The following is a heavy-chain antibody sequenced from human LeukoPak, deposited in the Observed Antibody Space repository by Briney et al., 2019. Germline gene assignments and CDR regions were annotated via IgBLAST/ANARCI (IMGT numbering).Heavy chain of an antibody. D-gene: IGHD5-18*01. Sequence: PSETLSLTCAVYGGSFSGYYWSWIRQPPGKGLEWIGEINHSGSTNYNPSLKSRVTISVDTSKNQFSLKLSSVTAADTAVYYCARFTRPTRGYSYGPYYYYGMDVWGQGTTVTVSS. CDR1: GGSFSGYY. CDR2: INHSGST. J-gene: IGHJ6*02. V-gene: IGHV4-34*01. CDR3: ARFTRPTRGYSYGPYYYYGMDV.